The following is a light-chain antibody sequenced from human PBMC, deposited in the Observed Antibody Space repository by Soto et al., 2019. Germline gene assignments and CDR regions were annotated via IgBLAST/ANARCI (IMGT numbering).Light chain of an antibody. Sequence: EIVMTQSPATLSVSPGERATLSCRASQSVRSSLAWYQQKPGQAPRLLIYGASSRATGIPDRFSGSGSGTDFTLTISSLQPEDFATYYCQQFNNYITFGQGTRLEIK. CDR1: QSVRSS. CDR2: GAS. J-gene: IGKJ5*01. CDR3: QQFNNYIT. V-gene: IGKV3D-15*01.